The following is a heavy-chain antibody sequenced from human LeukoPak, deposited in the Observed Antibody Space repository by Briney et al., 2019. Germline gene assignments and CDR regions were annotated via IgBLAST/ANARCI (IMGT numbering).Heavy chain of an antibody. J-gene: IGHJ6*02. CDR2: INHSGST. V-gene: IGHV4-34*01. CDR3: ASGRYYYGMDV. Sequence: SETLSLTCAVYSGSFSGYYWSWIRQPPGKGLEWIGEINHSGSTNYNPSLKSRVTISVDTSKNQFSLKLSSVTAADTAVYYCASGRYYYGMDVWGQGTTVTVSS. CDR1: SGSFSGYY.